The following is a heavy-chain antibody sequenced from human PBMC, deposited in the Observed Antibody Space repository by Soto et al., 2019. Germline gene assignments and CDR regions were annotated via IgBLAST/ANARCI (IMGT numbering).Heavy chain of an antibody. J-gene: IGHJ4*02. CDR2: ISWNSNTI. V-gene: IGHV3-9*01. Sequence: GGSLRLSCAASGFTFDDYAMHWVRQAPGRGLEWVSGISWNSNTIAYADSVKGRFTISRDNAKNSLYLQMNSLRAEDTAFYYCAKDTGPNWGQGTLVTVSS. CDR1: GFTFDDYA. CDR3: AKDTGPN.